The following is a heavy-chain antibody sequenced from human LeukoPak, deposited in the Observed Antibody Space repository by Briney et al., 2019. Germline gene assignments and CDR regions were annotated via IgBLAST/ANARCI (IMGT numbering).Heavy chain of an antibody. CDR2: ISAYNGNT. V-gene: IGHV1-18*01. CDR1: GGTFSSYA. Sequence: GASVKVSCKASGGTFSSYAISWVRQAPGQGLEWMGWISAYNGNTNYAQKLQGRVTMTTDTSTSTAYMELRSLRSDDTAVYYCARGLTIFGVVITEKDAFDIWGQGTMVTVSS. CDR3: ARGLTIFGVVITEKDAFDI. J-gene: IGHJ3*02. D-gene: IGHD3-3*01.